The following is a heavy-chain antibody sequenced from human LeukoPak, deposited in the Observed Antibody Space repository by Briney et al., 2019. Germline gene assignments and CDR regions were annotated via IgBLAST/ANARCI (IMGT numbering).Heavy chain of an antibody. CDR1: GYTLTSYG. D-gene: IGHD2-2*02. CDR3: ARGIYCSSTSCYTHSYYYYGMDV. V-gene: IGHV1-18*01. CDR2: ISAYNGNT. Sequence: GASVKVSCKASGYTLTSYGISWVRQAPGQGLEWMGWISAYNGNTNYAQKLQGRVTMTTDTSTSTAYMELRSLRSDDTAVYYCARGIYCSSTSCYTHSYYYYGMDVWGQGTTVTVSS. J-gene: IGHJ6*02.